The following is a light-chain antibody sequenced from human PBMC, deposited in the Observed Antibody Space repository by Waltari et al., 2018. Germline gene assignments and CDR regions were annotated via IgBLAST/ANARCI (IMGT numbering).Light chain of an antibody. CDR2: GAS. CDR3: QQYNNWPPIT. CDR1: QRVSSN. J-gene: IGKJ5*01. V-gene: IGKV3-15*01. Sequence: EIVMTQSPATLSVSPGERATLSCRASQRVSSNLAWYQQKPGQAPRLLIYGASTRATCIPARFSDSGSVTEFTLTVSSMQSEDFAVDYCQQYNNWPPITFGQGTRLEIK.